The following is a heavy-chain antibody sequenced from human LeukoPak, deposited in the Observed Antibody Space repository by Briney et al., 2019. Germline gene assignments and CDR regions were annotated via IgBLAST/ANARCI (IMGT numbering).Heavy chain of an antibody. J-gene: IGHJ4*02. D-gene: IGHD2-2*01. Sequence: SATLSLTCTVSGGSISSGGYYWGWIRQHPGKGLEWIGYIYYSGSTYYNPSLKSRVTISVDTSKNQFSLKLSSVTAADTAVYYCARTTRGVVPAANLDYWGQGTLVTVSS. CDR1: GGSISSGGYY. CDR3: ARTTRGVVPAANLDY. V-gene: IGHV4-31*03. CDR2: IYYSGST.